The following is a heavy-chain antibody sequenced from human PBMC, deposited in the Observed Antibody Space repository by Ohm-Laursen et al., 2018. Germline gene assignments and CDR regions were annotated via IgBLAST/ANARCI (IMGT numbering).Heavy chain of an antibody. CDR2: INHSGRT. V-gene: IGHV4-34*01. J-gene: IGHJ3*02. CDR1: GGSFSGYD. Sequence: SETLSLTCAVYGGSFSGYDWSWIRQPPGKGLEWIGEINHSGRTNYNPSLKNRVIISVDTSKNQVSLRMSPVTAADTAVYYCARYSPVEMIIRGAFDIWGQGTMVTVSS. D-gene: IGHD5-24*01. CDR3: ARYSPVEMIIRGAFDI.